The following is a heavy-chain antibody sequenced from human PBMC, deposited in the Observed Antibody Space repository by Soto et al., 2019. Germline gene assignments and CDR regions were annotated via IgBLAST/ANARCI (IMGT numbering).Heavy chain of an antibody. Sequence: ASVKVSCKASGYTFTSYAMHWVRQAPGQRLEWMGWINAGNGNTKYSQKFQGRVTITRDTSASTAYMELSSLGSEDTAVYYCGRGRAEYYYGMDVWGQGTTVTVSS. CDR1: GYTFTSYA. D-gene: IGHD1-26*01. CDR2: INAGNGNT. J-gene: IGHJ6*02. CDR3: GRGRAEYYYGMDV. V-gene: IGHV1-3*01.